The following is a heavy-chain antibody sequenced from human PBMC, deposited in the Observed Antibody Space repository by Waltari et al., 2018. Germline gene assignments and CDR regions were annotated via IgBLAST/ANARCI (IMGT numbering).Heavy chain of an antibody. Sequence: QVQLVESGGGVVQPGESLRLSCAASGFTFSTSGLHWVRQAPGKGLEWGAYIRAAGSNINYADSVKGRFTISRDNSKNTLYLQMSSLRAEDTAVYYCATYSASRGFNYWGQGTLVTVSS. V-gene: IGHV3-30*02. CDR3: ATYSASRGFNY. D-gene: IGHD6-13*01. J-gene: IGHJ4*02. CDR1: GFTFSTSG. CDR2: IRAAGSNI.